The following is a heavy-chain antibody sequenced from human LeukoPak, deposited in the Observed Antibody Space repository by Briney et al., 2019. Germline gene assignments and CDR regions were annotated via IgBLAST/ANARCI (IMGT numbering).Heavy chain of an antibody. D-gene: IGHD2-8*01. CDR1: GFTFSSYA. V-gene: IGHV3-23*01. J-gene: IGHJ4*02. Sequence: PGGSLRLSCAASGFTFSSYAMSWVRQAPGKGLEWVSAISGSGGSTYYADSVKGRFTISRDNSKNTLYLQMNSLRAEDTAVYYCAKGGSMLMVYASDYWGQGTLVTVSS. CDR2: ISGSGGST. CDR3: AKGGSMLMVYASDY.